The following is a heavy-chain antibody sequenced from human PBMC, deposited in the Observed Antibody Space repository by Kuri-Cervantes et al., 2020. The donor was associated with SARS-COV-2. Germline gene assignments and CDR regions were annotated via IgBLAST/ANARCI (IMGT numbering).Heavy chain of an antibody. CDR1: GGSISSSSYY. Sequence: GSLRLSCTVSGGSISSSSYYWGWIRQPPGKGLERIGSIYYSGSTYYNPSLKSRVTISVDTSKNQFSLKLSSVTAADTAVYYCARGPRIWVLDAFDIWGQGTMVTVSS. J-gene: IGHJ3*02. D-gene: IGHD3-16*01. V-gene: IGHV4-39*01. CDR2: IYYSGST. CDR3: ARGPRIWVLDAFDI.